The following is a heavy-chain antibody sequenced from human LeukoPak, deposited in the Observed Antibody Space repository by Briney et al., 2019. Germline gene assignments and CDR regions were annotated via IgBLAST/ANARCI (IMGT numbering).Heavy chain of an antibody. CDR1: GGSISAAY. CDR2: FSPSGST. V-gene: IGHV4-4*07. D-gene: IGHD3-3*01. J-gene: IGHJ3*02. Sequence: PSETLSLTCTVSGGSISAAYWSWIRQPAGKGLEWIGRFSPSGSTIYNPSLRGRVTMSVDPSKNTFSLELSSVTAADTAVYYCARDRPGVPRAFDIWGQGTMVTVSS. CDR3: ARDRPGVPRAFDI.